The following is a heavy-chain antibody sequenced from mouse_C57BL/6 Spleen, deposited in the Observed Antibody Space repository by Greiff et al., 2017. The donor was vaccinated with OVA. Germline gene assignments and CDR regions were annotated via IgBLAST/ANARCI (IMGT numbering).Heavy chain of an antibody. Sequence: QVQLQQPGAELVMPGASVKLSCKASGYTFTSYWMHWVKQRPGQGLEWIGEIDPSASYTTYNQKFKGKSTLTVDKSSSTAYMQLSSLTSEDSAVYYCARFGTFDYWGQGTTLTVSS. CDR3: ARFGTFDY. CDR2: IDPSASYT. D-gene: IGHD3-1*01. V-gene: IGHV1-69*01. J-gene: IGHJ2*01. CDR1: GYTFTSYW.